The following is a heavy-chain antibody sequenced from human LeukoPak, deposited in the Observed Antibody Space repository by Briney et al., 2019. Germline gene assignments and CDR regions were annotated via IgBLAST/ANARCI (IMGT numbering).Heavy chain of an antibody. CDR3: ARDYCSGRSCYLFDY. CDR2: IYTSGSA. Sequence: PSETLSLTCTVSGGSISSYYWSWIRQPAGKGLERIGRIYTSGSANYAPSLQSRVTMSVDTSKNQFSLKLSSVTAAATAVYYCARDYCSGRSCYLFDYWGQGTLVTVSS. J-gene: IGHJ4*02. D-gene: IGHD2-15*01. V-gene: IGHV4-4*07. CDR1: GGSISSYY.